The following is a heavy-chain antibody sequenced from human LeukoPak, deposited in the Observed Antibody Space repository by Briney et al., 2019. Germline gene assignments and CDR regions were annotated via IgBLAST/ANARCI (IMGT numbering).Heavy chain of an antibody. CDR2: INHSGST. J-gene: IGHJ4*02. CDR1: GGSFSGYY. V-gene: IGHV4-34*01. Sequence: SETLSLTCAVYGGSFSGYYWSWIRQPPGKGLEWIGEINHSGSTNYNPSLKSRVTISVDTSKNQFSLKLSSVTAADTAVYYCARREAATFDYWGQGTLSPSPQ. D-gene: IGHD2-15*01. CDR3: ARREAATFDY.